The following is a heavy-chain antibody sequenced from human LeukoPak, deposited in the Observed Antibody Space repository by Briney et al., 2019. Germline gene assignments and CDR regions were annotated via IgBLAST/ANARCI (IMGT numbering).Heavy chain of an antibody. CDR1: GAAITSAY. CDR3: ARDAAHSAGVYDY. V-gene: IGHV4-59*13. CDR2: GFYSGVT. Sequence: SETLSLTCSVSGAAITSAYWSWIRQSPGKGLEWIGYGFYSGVTNYSPSLKSRVTIAVGTSKNHCSLEVTSVTAADTAVYYCARDAAHSAGVYDYWGRGILVTVSS. J-gene: IGHJ4*02. D-gene: IGHD2-21*01.